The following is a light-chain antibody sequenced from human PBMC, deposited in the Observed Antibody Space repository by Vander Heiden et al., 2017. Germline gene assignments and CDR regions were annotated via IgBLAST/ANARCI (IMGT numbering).Light chain of an antibody. J-gene: IGLJ1*01. Sequence: QSALTQPPSVSGAPGQSVTISCTGTSRNVGNYNYVSWYQQRPGRAPKLIIFDVTRRPSEVPDRFSGSKSGNTASLTISGLQPEDDADYYCCSYAGSYTYVFGTGTTVTVL. V-gene: IGLV2-11*01. CDR2: DVT. CDR1: SRNVGNYNY. CDR3: CSYAGSYTYV.